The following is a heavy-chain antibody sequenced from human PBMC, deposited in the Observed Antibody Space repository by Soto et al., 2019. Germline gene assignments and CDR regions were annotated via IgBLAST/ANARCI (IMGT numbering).Heavy chain of an antibody. CDR3: ARKEGAYSSGSVQGPFDY. D-gene: IGHD3-22*01. V-gene: IGHV4-31*03. CDR2: IYYSGCT. Sequence: SETLSLTCTVSGGSISSGGYYWSWIRQHPGKGLEWIGYIYYSGCTYYNPSLKSRVTISVDTSKNQFSLKLSSVTAADTAVYYCARKEGAYSSGSVQGPFDYWGQGTLVTVSS. J-gene: IGHJ4*02. CDR1: GGSISSGGYY.